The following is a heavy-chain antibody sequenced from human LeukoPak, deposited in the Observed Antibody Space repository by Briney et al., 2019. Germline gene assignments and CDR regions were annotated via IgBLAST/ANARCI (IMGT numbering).Heavy chain of an antibody. V-gene: IGHV3-33*01. J-gene: IGHJ4*02. D-gene: IGHD6-13*01. CDR2: LWYDGSNE. CDR3: ARDRGSSWFGPIDY. CDR1: GFTFSTYG. Sequence: PGRSLRLSCAASGFTFSTYGMHWGRQAPGKGPEWVAVLWYDGSNEYCADSVKGRFTISRDNSKNTLYLQMNSLRAEDTAVYYCARDRGSSWFGPIDYWGQGTLVTVSS.